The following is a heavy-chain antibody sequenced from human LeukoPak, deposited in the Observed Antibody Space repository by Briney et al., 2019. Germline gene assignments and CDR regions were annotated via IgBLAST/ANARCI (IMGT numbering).Heavy chain of an antibody. CDR1: GGSISTHNYY. J-gene: IGHJ4*02. CDR2: ISYSGKT. Sequence: SETLSLTCTVSGGSISTHNYYWGWLRQPPGKGLEWIGSISYSGKTYYSPSLKSRVTISVDTPKNQFSLKLSSVTAADTAVYYCASPDYWGQGTLVTVSS. CDR3: ASPDY. V-gene: IGHV4-39*01.